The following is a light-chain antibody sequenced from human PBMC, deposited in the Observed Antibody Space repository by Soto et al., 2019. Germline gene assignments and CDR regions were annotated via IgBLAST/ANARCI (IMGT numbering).Light chain of an antibody. Sequence: IQMTQSPSTLSASLGDRVTMTCRASQSLDRDYLAWYQQKPGKAPKLLIYRASTLESGVPARFTGGGSGTAFTLTISSLEPDDFAVYFCHQRYNWPRVTFGQGTRLEIK. CDR1: QSLDRDY. V-gene: IGKV1-5*03. J-gene: IGKJ5*01. CDR2: RAS. CDR3: HQRYNWPRVT.